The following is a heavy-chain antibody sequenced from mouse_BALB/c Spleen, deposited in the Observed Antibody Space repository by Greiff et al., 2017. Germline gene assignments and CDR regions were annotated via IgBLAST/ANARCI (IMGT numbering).Heavy chain of an antibody. J-gene: IGHJ4*01. Sequence: VQLQQSGPGLVKPSQTVSLTCTVTGISITTGNYRWSWIRQFPGNKLEWIGYIYYSGTITYNPSLTSRTTITRDTSKNQFFLEMNSLTAEDTATYYCARDGDSYAMDYWGQGTSVTVSS. CDR1: GISITTGNYR. D-gene: IGHD1-1*02. CDR3: ARDGDSYAMDY. CDR2: IYYSGTI. V-gene: IGHV3-5*02.